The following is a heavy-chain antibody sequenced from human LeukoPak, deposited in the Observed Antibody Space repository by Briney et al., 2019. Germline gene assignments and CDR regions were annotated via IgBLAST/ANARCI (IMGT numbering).Heavy chain of an antibody. D-gene: IGHD3-10*01. CDR1: GFTFSSYA. V-gene: IGHV3-30*04. J-gene: IGHJ3*02. Sequence: GGSLRLSCAASGFTFSSYAMHWVRQAPGKGLEWVAVISYDGSNKYYADSVKGRFTISRDNSKNTLYLQMNSLRAEDTAVYYCARELGSGSYRARSSDAFDIWGQGTMVTVSS. CDR3: ARELGSGSYRARSSDAFDI. CDR2: ISYDGSNK.